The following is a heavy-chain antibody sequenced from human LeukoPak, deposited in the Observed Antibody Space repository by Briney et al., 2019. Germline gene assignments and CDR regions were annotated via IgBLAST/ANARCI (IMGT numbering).Heavy chain of an antibody. CDR2: ISWNSGSI. CDR3: ARDPGKNFWSGWGYMDV. Sequence: SLRLSCAASGFTFDDYAMHWVRQAPGKGLEWVSGISWNSGSIGYADSVKGRFTISRDNSKNTLYLQMNGLRAEDTAVYYCARDPGKNFWSGWGYMDVWGKGTTVTVSS. J-gene: IGHJ6*03. V-gene: IGHV3-9*01. D-gene: IGHD3-3*01. CDR1: GFTFDDYA.